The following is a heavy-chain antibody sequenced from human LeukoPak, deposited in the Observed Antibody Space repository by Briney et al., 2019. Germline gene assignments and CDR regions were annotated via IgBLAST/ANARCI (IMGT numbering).Heavy chain of an antibody. Sequence: PGGSLRLSCAASGFTFSNYAMSWVRQAPGKGLEWVAGISGTGGSTHYADSVKGRFTISRDSSKNTLFLHMNTLRAEDTAIYYCAKDRTVGASYWYFDLWGRGTLVTVPS. CDR2: ISGTGGST. V-gene: IGHV3-23*01. D-gene: IGHD1-26*01. J-gene: IGHJ2*01. CDR3: AKDRTVGASYWYFDL. CDR1: GFTFSNYA.